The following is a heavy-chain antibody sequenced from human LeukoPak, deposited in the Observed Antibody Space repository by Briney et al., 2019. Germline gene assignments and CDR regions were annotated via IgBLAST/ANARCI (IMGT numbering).Heavy chain of an antibody. Sequence: MPSETLSLTCTVSVGSISSYYWSWIRQPAGKGLEWIGRIYTSGSTNYNPSLKSRVTMSVDTSKNQFSLKLSSVTAADTAVYYCARVDCSSTSCYSYFDYWGQGTLVTVSS. CDR1: VGSISSYY. CDR2: IYTSGST. D-gene: IGHD2-2*02. J-gene: IGHJ4*02. V-gene: IGHV4-4*07. CDR3: ARVDCSSTSCYSYFDY.